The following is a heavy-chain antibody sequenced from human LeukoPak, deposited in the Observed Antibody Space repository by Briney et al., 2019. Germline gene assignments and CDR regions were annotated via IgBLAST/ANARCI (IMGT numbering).Heavy chain of an antibody. V-gene: IGHV3-74*01. CDR1: GFTFSDSW. J-gene: IGHJ2*01. D-gene: IGHD6-25*01. CDR3: ARGGYSGSYYRFS. CDR2: TSKDGRDT. Sequence: GSLRLSCAVSGFTFSDSWMHWVRQALGKGPEWLSRTSKDGRDTVYADSGKGRLTASRDNAKNTVYLELTNLRPDDTALYYCARGGYSGSYYRFSWGRGTLVTV.